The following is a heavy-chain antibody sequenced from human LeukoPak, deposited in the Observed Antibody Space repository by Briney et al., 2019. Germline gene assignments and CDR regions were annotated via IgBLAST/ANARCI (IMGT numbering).Heavy chain of an antibody. D-gene: IGHD3-9*01. CDR2: ISWNSGSI. J-gene: IGHJ4*02. V-gene: IGHV3-9*01. CDR1: GFTFDDYA. CDR3: EKAAYDILTGYHLFDY. Sequence: PGGSLRLSCAASGFTFDDYAMHWVRQAPGKGLEWVSGISWNSGSIGYADSVKGRFTISRDNAKNSLYLQMNSLRAEDTVLYYWEKAAYDILTGYHLFDYWGQGTLVTVSS.